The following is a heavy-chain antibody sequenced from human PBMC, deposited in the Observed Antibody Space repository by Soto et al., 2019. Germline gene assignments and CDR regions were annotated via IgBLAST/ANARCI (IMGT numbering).Heavy chain of an antibody. Sequence: GGSLRLSCAASGCTLSSYSMNWVRQAPGKGLEWGSYFSSSSSTTYYASSVKDRFTVSGDNAMNSLYLQMNSLRAEDTAVYYCAGDISGSSYGYGYWGQGTLVTVSS. D-gene: IGHD5-18*01. CDR3: AGDISGSSYGYGY. J-gene: IGHJ4*02. CDR1: GCTLSSYS. CDR2: FSSSSSTT. V-gene: IGHV3-48*01.